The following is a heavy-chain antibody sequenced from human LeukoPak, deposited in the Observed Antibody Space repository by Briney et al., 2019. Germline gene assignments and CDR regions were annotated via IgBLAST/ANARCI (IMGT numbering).Heavy chain of an antibody. CDR2: INPNSGGT. D-gene: IGHD6-19*01. V-gene: IGHV1-2*02. CDR3: ARVEVAGTNYYYYMDV. J-gene: IGHJ6*03. CDR1: GYTFTGYY. Sequence: ASVKVSCKASGYTFTGYYMHWVRQAPGQGLEWMGWINPNSGGTNYAQKFQGRVTMTRDTSISTAYMELRSLRSDDTAVYYCARVEVAGTNYYYYMDVWGKGTTVTISS.